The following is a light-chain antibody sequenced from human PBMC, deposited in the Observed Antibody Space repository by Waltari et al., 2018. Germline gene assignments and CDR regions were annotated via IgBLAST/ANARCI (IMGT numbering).Light chain of an antibody. V-gene: IGKV1-33*01. CDR2: DAS. CDR3: QQYHNFPLT. CDR1: QGIVYF. J-gene: IGKJ5*01. Sequence: DIKTTQSPSCLSVSVGDRVTITCQASQGIVYFLNWYQHKPGKAPKLLIYDASNLETGVPSRFSGSGSGTDFPFTITSLQPEDIATYYCQQYHNFPLTFGQGTRLEIK.